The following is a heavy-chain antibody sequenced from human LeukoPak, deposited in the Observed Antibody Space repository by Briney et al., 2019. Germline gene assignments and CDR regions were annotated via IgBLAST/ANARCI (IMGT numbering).Heavy chain of an antibody. CDR1: GFTVSSNY. CDR2: IYNGGHT. D-gene: IGHD5-18*01. V-gene: IGHV3-53*01. J-gene: IGHJ4*02. Sequence: GGSLRLSCIASGFTVSSNYMTWVRQAPGKGLQWVSIIYNGGHTYYADSVKGRFTISRDNSKNTLYLQMNSLRAEDTAVYYCARGSGYSYGFPDYWGQGTLVTVSS. CDR3: ARGSGYSYGFPDY.